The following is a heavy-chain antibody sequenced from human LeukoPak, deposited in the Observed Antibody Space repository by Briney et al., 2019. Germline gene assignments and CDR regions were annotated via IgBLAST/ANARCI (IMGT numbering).Heavy chain of an antibody. CDR2: IYYSGST. J-gene: IGHJ4*02. CDR1: GGSISSSSYY. Sequence: SETLSLTCTVSGGSISSSSYYWGWIRQPPGKGLEWIGSIYYSGSTYYNPSLKSRVTISVDTSKNQFSLKLSSVTAADTAVYYCARLTVTDYYFDYWGQGTLVTVSS. D-gene: IGHD4-17*01. CDR3: ARLTVTDYYFDY. V-gene: IGHV4-39*01.